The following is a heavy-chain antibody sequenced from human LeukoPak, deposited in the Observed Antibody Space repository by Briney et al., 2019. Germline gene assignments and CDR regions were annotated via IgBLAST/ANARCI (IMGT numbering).Heavy chain of an antibody. J-gene: IGHJ4*02. CDR2: ISPAENKN. CDR1: GFTFSAYA. V-gene: IGHV3-30*04. Sequence: GGSLRLSCAASGFTFSAYAMHWFRQAPGKGLEWLAVISPAENKNNHADSAKGRFTISRDNSKDTLYLQMNSLRPEDTAVYYCAKEGFDSWGQGTLVTVSS. CDR3: AKEGFDS.